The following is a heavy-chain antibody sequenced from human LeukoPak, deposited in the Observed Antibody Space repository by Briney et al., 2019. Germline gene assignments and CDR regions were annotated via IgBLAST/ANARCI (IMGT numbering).Heavy chain of an antibody. J-gene: IGHJ4*02. D-gene: IGHD5-18*01. CDR1: GYTFTGYY. CDR2: INPNSGGT. Sequence: ASVKVSCKASGYTFTGYYMHWVRQAPGQGLEWMGWINPNSGGTNYAQKFQGRVTMTRDTSISTAYMELSSLRSEDTAVYYCARVMGAGTAMGNYDYWGQGTLVTVSS. CDR3: ARVMGAGTAMGNYDY. V-gene: IGHV1-2*02.